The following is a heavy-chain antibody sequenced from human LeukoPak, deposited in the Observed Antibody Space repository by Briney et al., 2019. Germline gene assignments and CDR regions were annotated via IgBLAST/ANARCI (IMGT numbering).Heavy chain of an antibody. D-gene: IGHD5-18*01. CDR2: IYPGDSDT. V-gene: IGHV5-51*01. Sequence: GESLKISCKGSGYSFTSYWIGWVRQMPGKGLEWKGIIYPGDSDTRYSPSFQGQVTISADKSISTAYLQWSSLKASDTAMYYRARRVDTAMEDGAFDIWGQGTMVTVSS. CDR1: GYSFTSYW. CDR3: ARRVDTAMEDGAFDI. J-gene: IGHJ3*02.